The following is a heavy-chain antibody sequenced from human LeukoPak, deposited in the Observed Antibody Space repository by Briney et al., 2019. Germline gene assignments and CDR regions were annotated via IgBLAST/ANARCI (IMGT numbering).Heavy chain of an antibody. CDR1: GFTVSQRW. CDR3: ARGHYGLDI. CDR2: INADGTEK. V-gene: IGHV3-7*01. D-gene: IGHD4-17*01. Sequence: GGSLRLSCAASGFTVSQRWTTWVRQAPGKGLEWVAHINADGTEKDCVDSVTGRFTISKDNTKNSVYLQLNSLRPEDTALYYCARGHYGLDIWGQGTMVTVSS. J-gene: IGHJ3*02.